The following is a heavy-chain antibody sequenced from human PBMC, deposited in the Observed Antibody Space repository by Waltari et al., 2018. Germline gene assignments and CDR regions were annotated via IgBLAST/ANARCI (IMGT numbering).Heavy chain of an antibody. CDR2: CSPIFCTA. CDR1: GGPFSSYA. CDR3: ARERFLGELSPDFDY. D-gene: IGHD3-16*02. V-gene: IGHV1-69*13. J-gene: IGHJ4*02. Sequence: QVQLVQSGAEVKKPGSSVKVSCKASGGPFSSYAISWGRQAHGQGIEWMGGCSPIFCTANDAQKCQGSVASTADESTSTAYMELSSLGSEDTAVYYCARERFLGELSPDFDYWVQGTLVTVSS.